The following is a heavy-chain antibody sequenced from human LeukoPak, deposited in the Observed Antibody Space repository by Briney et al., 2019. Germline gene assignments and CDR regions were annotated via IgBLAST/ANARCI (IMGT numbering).Heavy chain of an antibody. Sequence: GGSLRLSCAASGLTFSNAWMSWVRQAPGEGLQWVGRIKGKSDGETTEYVAPVKGRFTISRDDSKNTLYLQMNSLKANDTGVYYCATASSGLFYWGQGTLVTVSS. CDR2: IKGKSDGETT. D-gene: IGHD6-6*01. J-gene: IGHJ4*02. CDR3: ATASSGLFY. CDR1: GLTFSNAW. V-gene: IGHV3-15*01.